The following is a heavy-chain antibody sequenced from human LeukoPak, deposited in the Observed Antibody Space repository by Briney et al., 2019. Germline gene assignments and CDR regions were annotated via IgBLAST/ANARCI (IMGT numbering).Heavy chain of an antibody. CDR1: GGSISSGSYY. D-gene: IGHD6-19*01. Sequence: NPPETLSLTCTVSGGSISSGSYYWSWIRQPAGKGLEWIGRIYTSGSTNYNPSLKSRVTISVDTSKNQFSLKLSSATAADTAVYYCARETLAVSIDYWGQGTLVTVSS. CDR3: ARETLAVSIDY. CDR2: IYTSGST. J-gene: IGHJ4*02. V-gene: IGHV4-61*02.